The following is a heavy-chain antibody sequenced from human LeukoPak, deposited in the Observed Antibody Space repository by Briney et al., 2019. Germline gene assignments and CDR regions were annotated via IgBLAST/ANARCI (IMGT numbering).Heavy chain of an antibody. J-gene: IGHJ4*02. CDR3: AREMGDYQLLKNFDY. Sequence: SETLSLTCTVSGGSISSSSYYWGWIRQPPGKGLEWIGSIYYSGSTYYNPSLKSRVTISVDTSKNQFSLKLSSVTAADTAVYYCAREMGDYQLLKNFDYWGQGTLVTVSS. CDR1: GGSISSSSYY. V-gene: IGHV4-39*02. D-gene: IGHD2-2*01. CDR2: IYYSGST.